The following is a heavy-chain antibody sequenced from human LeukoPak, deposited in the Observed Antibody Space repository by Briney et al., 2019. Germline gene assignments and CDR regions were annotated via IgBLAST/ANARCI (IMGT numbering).Heavy chain of an antibody. Sequence: PGGSLRLSCAASGFTFSSYGMHWVRQAPGKGLEWVAVISYDGSNKYYADSVKGRFTISGDNSKNTLYLQMNSLRAEDTAVYYCANRVQSYGDYDPVVDYWGQGTLVTVSS. CDR3: ANRVQSYGDYDPVVDY. D-gene: IGHD4-17*01. J-gene: IGHJ4*02. CDR2: ISYDGSNK. V-gene: IGHV3-30*18. CDR1: GFTFSSYG.